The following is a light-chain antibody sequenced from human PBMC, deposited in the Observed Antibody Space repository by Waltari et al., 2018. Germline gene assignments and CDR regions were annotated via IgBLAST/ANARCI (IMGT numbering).Light chain of an antibody. V-gene: IGKV3-20*01. CDR3: QHYVRLPAT. CDR2: GAS. Sequence: IVLTHSPGTLSLSPGERATLPCRASQSVSRSLAWYQQKPGQAPKLLIYGASTMATGIPDRFTGSGSGTDFSLTISSLEPEDFAIYFCQHYVRLPATFGQGTKVEIK. J-gene: IGKJ1*01. CDR1: QSVSRS.